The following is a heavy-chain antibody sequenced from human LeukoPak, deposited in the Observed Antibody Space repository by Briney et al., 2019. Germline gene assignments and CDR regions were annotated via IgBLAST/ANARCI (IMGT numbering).Heavy chain of an antibody. Sequence: GGSLRLSCAASGFTVSSNYMSWVRQAPGKGLEWVSLIYSSGNTYYADSRKGRFTISRGNSKNTLHLQMNSLRAEDTAVYYCKKDPPPSGGGSCYRGYWGQGTLVTVSS. CDR2: IYSSGNT. CDR1: GFTVSSNY. CDR3: KKDPPPSGGGSCYRGY. D-gene: IGHD2-15*01. V-gene: IGHV3-66*03. J-gene: IGHJ4*02.